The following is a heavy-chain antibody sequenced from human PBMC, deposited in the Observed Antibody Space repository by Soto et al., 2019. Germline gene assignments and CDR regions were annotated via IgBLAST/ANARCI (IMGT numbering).Heavy chain of an antibody. CDR2: IYYSGST. J-gene: IGHJ6*02. CDR3: ARHNFGSRITMVRGVISYGMDV. D-gene: IGHD3-10*01. CDR1: GGSISSSSYY. Sequence: SETLSLTCTFSGGSISSSSYYWGWIRKPPGKGLEWIGSIYYSGSTYYNPSLKSRVTISVDTSKNQFSLKLSSVTAADTAVYYCARHNFGSRITMVRGVISYGMDVWGQGTTVTVSS. V-gene: IGHV4-39*01.